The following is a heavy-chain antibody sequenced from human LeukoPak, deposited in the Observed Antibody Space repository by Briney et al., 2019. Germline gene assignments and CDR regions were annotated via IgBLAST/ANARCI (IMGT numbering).Heavy chain of an antibody. CDR1: GGSISSSNW. J-gene: IGHJ5*02. D-gene: IGHD3-22*01. CDR3: ARYYYDSSGSTSGWFDP. Sequence: PSGTLSLTCAVSGGSISSSNWWSWVRQPPGKGLEWIGEIYHSGSTNYNPSLKSRVTISVDKSKNQSSLKLSSVTAADTAVYYCARYYYDSSGSTSGWFDPWGQGTLVTVSS. CDR2: IYHSGST. V-gene: IGHV4-4*02.